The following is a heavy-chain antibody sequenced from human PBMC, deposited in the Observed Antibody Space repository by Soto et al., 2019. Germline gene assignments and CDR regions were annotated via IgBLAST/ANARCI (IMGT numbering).Heavy chain of an antibody. CDR3: AREGFEYRSSSGFNWFDP. CDR2: INPNSGGT. CDR1: GYTFTGYY. D-gene: IGHD6-6*01. Sequence: ASVKVSCKASGYTFTGYYMHWVRQAPGQGLEWMGWINPNSGGTNYAQKFQGRVTMTRDTSISTAYMELSRLRSDDTAVYYCAREGFEYRSSSGFNWFDPWGQGTLVTVSS. J-gene: IGHJ5*02. V-gene: IGHV1-2*02.